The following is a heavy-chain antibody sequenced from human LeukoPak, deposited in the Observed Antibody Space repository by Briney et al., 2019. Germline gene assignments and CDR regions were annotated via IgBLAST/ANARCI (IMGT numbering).Heavy chain of an antibody. Sequence: GGSLRLSCAASGFTFSSYWMSWVRQAPGKGLEWVSYISSSSSYTNYADSVKGRFTISRDNAKNSLYLQMNSLRAEDTAVYYCARYSSGWSRAAYFDYWGQGTLVTVSS. CDR3: ARYSSGWSRAAYFDY. D-gene: IGHD6-19*01. V-gene: IGHV3-21*05. CDR1: GFTFSSYW. J-gene: IGHJ4*02. CDR2: ISSSSSYT.